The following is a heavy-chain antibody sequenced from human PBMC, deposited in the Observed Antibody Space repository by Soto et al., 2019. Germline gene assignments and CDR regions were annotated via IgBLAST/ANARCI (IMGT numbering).Heavy chain of an antibody. Sequence: SLRLSCAASGFTFSSYGMHWVRQAPGKGLEWVAVIWYDGSNKYYADSVKGRFTISRDNSKNTLYLQMNSLRAEDTAVYYCARDAPYCSSTSCYIDYWGQGTLVTVSS. J-gene: IGHJ4*02. CDR2: IWYDGSNK. V-gene: IGHV3-33*01. D-gene: IGHD2-2*01. CDR1: GFTFSSYG. CDR3: ARDAPYCSSTSCYIDY.